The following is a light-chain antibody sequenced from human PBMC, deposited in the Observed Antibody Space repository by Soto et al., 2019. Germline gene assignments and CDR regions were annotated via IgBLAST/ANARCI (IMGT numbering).Light chain of an antibody. CDR3: QHYYGSSWT. V-gene: IGKV1-5*03. J-gene: IGKJ1*01. CDR1: QSINTW. CDR2: WAS. Sequence: DIQMTQSPSTLSASVGDRVTITCRASQSINTWLAWFQQKPGKAPKVLIYWASNLEIGVPSRFSGSGSGTEFTLTISSLQPDDFATYYCQHYYGSSWTFGQGTKVEI.